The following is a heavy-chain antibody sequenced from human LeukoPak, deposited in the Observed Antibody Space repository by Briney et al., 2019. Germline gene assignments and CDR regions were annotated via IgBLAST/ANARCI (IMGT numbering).Heavy chain of an antibody. D-gene: IGHD6-19*01. CDR2: IKQDGSEK. J-gene: IGHJ4*02. CDR3: VRDTYRTAVAGSSGLGY. Sequence: GGSLRLPCAASGFTFGTYWMGWVRQAPGKGLEWVANIKQDGSEKSYVDSVKGRFTISRDNVKNSVYLQMHSLRADDTAIYYCVRDTYRTAVAGSSGLGYWGQGTLVTVSS. CDR1: GFTFGTYW. V-gene: IGHV3-7*01.